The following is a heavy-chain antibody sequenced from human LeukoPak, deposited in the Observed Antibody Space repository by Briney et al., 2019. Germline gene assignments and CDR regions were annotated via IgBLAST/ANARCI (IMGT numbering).Heavy chain of an antibody. J-gene: IGHJ5*02. V-gene: IGHV1-8*03. CDR3: ARAITFGGENWFDP. Sequence: ASVKVSCKASGGTFSNYAISWVRQATGQGLEWMGWMNPNSGNTGYAQKFQGRVTITRNTSISTAYMELSSLRSEDTAVYYCARAITFGGENWFDPWGQGTLVTVSS. CDR2: MNPNSGNT. D-gene: IGHD3-16*01. CDR1: GGTFSNYA.